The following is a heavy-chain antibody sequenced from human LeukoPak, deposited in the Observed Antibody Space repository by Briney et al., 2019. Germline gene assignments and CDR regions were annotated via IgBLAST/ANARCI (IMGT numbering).Heavy chain of an antibody. CDR2: ISGSGGST. CDR1: GFSLSRYW. J-gene: IGHJ4*02. V-gene: IGHV3-23*01. D-gene: IGHD2-21*01. Sequence: GGSLRLSCAASGFSLSRYWMSWVRQAPGKGLEWVSSISGSGGSTYYADSVKGRLTISRDNSKNTLYLQMNSLRAEDTAVYYCAKEALVIADPIDYWGQGTLVTVSS. CDR3: AKEALVIADPIDY.